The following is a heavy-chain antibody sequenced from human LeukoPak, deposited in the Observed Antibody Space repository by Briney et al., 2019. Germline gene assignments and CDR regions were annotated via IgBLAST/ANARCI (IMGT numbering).Heavy chain of an antibody. J-gene: IGHJ4*02. Sequence: SDTLSLTCALYARSFSGYYWSWVRHPPGKWLEWIVESKHQGSTNYNPSLKSRGSLSVDTAKNQVSLKLSSVTAADTAVYYCARGPRDDYSNPPDCWRQGTLVTVSS. CDR3: ARGPRDDYSNPPDC. V-gene: IGHV4-34*01. CDR1: ARSFSGYY. D-gene: IGHD4-11*01. CDR2: SKHQGST.